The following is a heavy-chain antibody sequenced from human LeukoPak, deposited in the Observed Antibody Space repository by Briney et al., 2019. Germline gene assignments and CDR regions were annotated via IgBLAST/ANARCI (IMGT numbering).Heavy chain of an antibody. D-gene: IGHD4-17*01. V-gene: IGHV3-30*02. Sequence: GGSLRLSCAASGFTFSGYGMHWVRQAPGKGLEWVAFIRYDGSNKYYADSVKGRFTISRDNSKNTLYLQMNSLRAEDTAVYYCAKAFGDYEATLTDYWGQGTLVTVSS. CDR3: AKAFGDYEATLTDY. CDR1: GFTFSGYG. CDR2: IRYDGSNK. J-gene: IGHJ4*02.